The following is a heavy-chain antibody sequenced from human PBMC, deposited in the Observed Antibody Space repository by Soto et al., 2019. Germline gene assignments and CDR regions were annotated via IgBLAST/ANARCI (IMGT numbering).Heavy chain of an antibody. CDR2: ISSSSSTI. CDR3: GRGWGWLVVGVADFAI. Sequence: PGGSLRLSCAASGFTFSSYSMNWVRQAPGKGLEWVSYISSSSSTIYYADSVKGRFTISRDNAKNSLYLQMNSLRDEDAAVFYCGRGWGWLVVGVADFAIWGQGTMVEVSS. J-gene: IGHJ3*02. D-gene: IGHD6-19*01. CDR1: GFTFSSYS. V-gene: IGHV3-48*02.